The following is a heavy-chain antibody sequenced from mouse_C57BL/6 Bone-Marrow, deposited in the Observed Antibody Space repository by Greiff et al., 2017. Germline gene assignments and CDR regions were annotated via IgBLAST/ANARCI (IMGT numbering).Heavy chain of an antibody. CDR1: GYTFTDYN. V-gene: IGHV1-18*01. J-gene: IGHJ4*01. CDR3: ARQPQNDSMDY. CDR2: INPNNGGT. Sequence: VQLQQSGPELVKPGASVKIPCKASGYTFTDYNMDWVKQSPGKRLEWIGDINPNNGGTIYNQKFKGKATLTVDKSSSTAYMELRSLTYEDTAVHYCARQPQNDSMDYWGQGTSVTVSS.